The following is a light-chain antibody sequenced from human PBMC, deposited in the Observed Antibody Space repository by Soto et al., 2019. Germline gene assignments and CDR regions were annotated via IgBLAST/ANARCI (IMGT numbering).Light chain of an antibody. CDR1: ESVASSY. J-gene: IGKJ5*01. V-gene: IGKV3-20*01. Sequence: IVLTQSTGNMSLSRGEGATLSCSSSESVASSYLAWYQQIPGQAPRLLIYGASSRATGIPDRFSGSGSGTDFTLTISRLEPEDFAVFYCQHYDSLPITFGQGTRLEIK. CDR3: QHYDSLPIT. CDR2: GAS.